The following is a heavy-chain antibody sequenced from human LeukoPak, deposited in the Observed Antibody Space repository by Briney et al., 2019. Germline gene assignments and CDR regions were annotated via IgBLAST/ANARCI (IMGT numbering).Heavy chain of an antibody. V-gene: IGHV3-30*18. CDR3: AKETGSAVGSTDFDY. CDR1: GFTFSSYG. CDR2: ISYDGSNK. D-gene: IGHD4-17*01. Sequence: GGSLRLSCAASGFTFSSYGMHWVRQAPGKGLEWVAVISYDGSNKYYADSVKGRFTISRDNSKNTLYLQMNSPRAEDTAVYYCAKETGSAVGSTDFDYWGQGTLVTVSS. J-gene: IGHJ4*02.